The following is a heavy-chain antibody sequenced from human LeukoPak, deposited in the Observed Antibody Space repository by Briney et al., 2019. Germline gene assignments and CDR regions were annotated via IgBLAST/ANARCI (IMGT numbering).Heavy chain of an antibody. CDR3: AKDLIVGATWGYYYYYMDV. CDR1: GFTFSSYG. Sequence: PGGSLSLSCAASGFTFSSYGMHWVRQAPGKGLEWVAFIRYDGSNKYYADSVKGRFTISRDNSKNTLYLQMNSLRAEDTAVYYCAKDLIVGATWGYYYYYMDVWGKGTTVTVSS. D-gene: IGHD1-26*01. J-gene: IGHJ6*03. V-gene: IGHV3-30*02. CDR2: IRYDGSNK.